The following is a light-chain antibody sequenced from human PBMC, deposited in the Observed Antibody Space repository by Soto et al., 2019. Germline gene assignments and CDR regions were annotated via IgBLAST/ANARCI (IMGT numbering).Light chain of an antibody. CDR2: GAS. V-gene: IGKV3-15*01. Sequence: EMVMTQSPATLSVSPGERATLSCRASQSVSSSLAWYQQKPGQAPRLLIYGASSRATGIPARFSGSGSGTEFTLTIGSLQSEDFALYYCQQYNDWWTFGPGTKVEIK. J-gene: IGKJ1*01. CDR3: QQYNDWWT. CDR1: QSVSSS.